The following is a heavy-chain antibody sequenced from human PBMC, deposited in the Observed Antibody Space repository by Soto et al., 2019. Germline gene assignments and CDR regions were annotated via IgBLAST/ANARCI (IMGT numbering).Heavy chain of an antibody. J-gene: IGHJ4*02. V-gene: IGHV3-15*01. Sequence: EVELVESGGVLVEPGGSLRLSCAASGFAFTNAWMTWVRQAPGKALEWIGRIRSQIDGRTTDYAGPVKGRFTISRDDSKNTLYLQMKSLKLEDTAVYYCTTVAYGEYVSDYWGQGTLVTVSS. CDR3: TTVAYGEYVSDY. D-gene: IGHD4-17*01. CDR1: GFAFTNAW. CDR2: IRSQIDGRTT.